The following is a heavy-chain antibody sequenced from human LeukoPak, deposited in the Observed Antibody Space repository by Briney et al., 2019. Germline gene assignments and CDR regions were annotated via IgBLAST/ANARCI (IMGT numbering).Heavy chain of an antibody. V-gene: IGHV3-7*05. CDR2: IKEHGSEK. CDR1: GFDFNDYW. D-gene: IGHD5-24*01. CDR3: ARLPLTERRHFEY. J-gene: IGHJ4*02. Sequence: PGGSLILSCAASGFDFNDYWMSWVRQAPGKGLEWVANIKEHGSEKYYLESVKGRFTISRDNARNSLYLQMNSLRAEDTAVYYCARLPLTERRHFEYWGQGTLVTVSS.